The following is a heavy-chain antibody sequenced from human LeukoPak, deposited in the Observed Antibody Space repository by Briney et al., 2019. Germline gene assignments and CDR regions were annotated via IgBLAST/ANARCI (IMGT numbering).Heavy chain of an antibody. CDR2: IYYSGST. Sequence: PSETLSLTCTVSGGSISSSSYYWGWIRQPPGKGLEWIGSIYYSGSTYYNPSLKSRVTISVDTSKNQFSLKLSSVTAADTAVYYCARRLWLLLGQDAFDIWGQGTMVTVSS. CDR1: GGSISSSSYY. J-gene: IGHJ3*02. D-gene: IGHD3-22*01. CDR3: ARRLWLLLGQDAFDI. V-gene: IGHV4-39*01.